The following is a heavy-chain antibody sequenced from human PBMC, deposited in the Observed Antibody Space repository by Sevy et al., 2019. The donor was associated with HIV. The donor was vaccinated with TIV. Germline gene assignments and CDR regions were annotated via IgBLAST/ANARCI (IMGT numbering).Heavy chain of an antibody. CDR1: GYRFGAHY. Sequence: ASVKVSCKAFGYRFGAHYMHWIRQAPGQGFEWMGWIDPNNGDTKYGKGFQGRVALTRDTSTSTSYVELKNLTPDDTAVYYCARDYYDSGGYHNYFDPWGQGTLVTVSS. CDR3: ARDYYDSGGYHNYFDP. V-gene: IGHV1-2*02. D-gene: IGHD3-22*01. CDR2: IDPNNGDT. J-gene: IGHJ5*02.